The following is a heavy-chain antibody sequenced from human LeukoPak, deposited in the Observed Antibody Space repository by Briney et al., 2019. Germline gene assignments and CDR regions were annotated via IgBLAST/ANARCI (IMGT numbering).Heavy chain of an antibody. Sequence: PSETLSLTCTVSGGSISFYYWNWIRQPPGKGLEWIGYIYYSGSTNYNPSLKSRVTISMDTSKNQFSLKLSSVTAADTAVYYCARGQGEYCSGGSCYSDTFDIWGQGKMVTVSS. CDR3: ARGQGEYCSGGSCYSDTFDI. J-gene: IGHJ3*02. V-gene: IGHV4-59*01. CDR1: GGSISFYY. CDR2: IYYSGST. D-gene: IGHD2-15*01.